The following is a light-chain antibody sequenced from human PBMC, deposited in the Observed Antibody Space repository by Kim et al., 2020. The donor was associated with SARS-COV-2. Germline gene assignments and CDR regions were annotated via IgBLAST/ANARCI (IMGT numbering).Light chain of an antibody. Sequence: VSPGERATLSCRASQSVGSNLAWYQQNPGQAPRLLIFGVSTRATGTPARFSGSGSGTEFTLTVSSLQSEDFAVYYCQQYNDWPPVFGGGTKVDIK. CDR2: GVS. V-gene: IGKV3-15*01. J-gene: IGKJ4*02. CDR1: QSVGSN. CDR3: QQYNDWPPV.